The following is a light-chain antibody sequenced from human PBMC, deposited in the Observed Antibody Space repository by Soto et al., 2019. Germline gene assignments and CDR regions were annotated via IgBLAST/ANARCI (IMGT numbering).Light chain of an antibody. CDR1: QSVSSN. Sequence: EIVMTQSPATLSVSPGERANLSCRASQSVSSNLAWYQQKPGQAPRLLIYGASTRATGIPARFSGSGSGTEFTLTISSLQSEDFAVYYCQQNNKWPPWTFGQGTKVESK. V-gene: IGKV3-15*01. J-gene: IGKJ1*01. CDR3: QQNNKWPPWT. CDR2: GAS.